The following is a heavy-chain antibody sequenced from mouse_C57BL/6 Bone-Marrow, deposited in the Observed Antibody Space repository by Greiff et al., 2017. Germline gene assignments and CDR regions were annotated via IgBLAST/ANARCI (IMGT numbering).Heavy chain of an antibody. CDR3: ARHSGGSSYRYFDV. D-gene: IGHD1-1*01. Sequence: EVKLVESGGGLVQPGGSLKLSCAASGFTFSDYYMYWVRQTPEKRLEWVAYISNGGGSTYYPDTVKGRFTISRDNAKNTLYLQMSRLKSEDTAMYYCARHSGGSSYRYFDVWGTGTTVTVSS. V-gene: IGHV5-12*01. CDR1: GFTFSDYY. CDR2: ISNGGGST. J-gene: IGHJ1*03.